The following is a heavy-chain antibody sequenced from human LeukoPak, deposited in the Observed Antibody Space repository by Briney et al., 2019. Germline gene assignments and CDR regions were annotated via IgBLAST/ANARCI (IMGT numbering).Heavy chain of an antibody. J-gene: IGHJ4*02. V-gene: IGHV3-30*04. CDR1: GFTFSSYA. Sequence: GGSLRLSCAASGFTFSSYAMHWVRKAPGKGLEWVAVISYDGSNKYYADSVKGRFTISRDNSKNTLYLQMNSLRAEDTAVYYCARGGYIVVVPAYDYWGQGTLVTVPS. CDR3: ARGGYIVVVPAYDY. D-gene: IGHD2-2*01. CDR2: ISYDGSNK.